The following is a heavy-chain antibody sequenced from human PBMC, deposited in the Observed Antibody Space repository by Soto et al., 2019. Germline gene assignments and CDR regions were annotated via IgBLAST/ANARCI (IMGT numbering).Heavy chain of an antibody. D-gene: IGHD6-19*01. J-gene: IGHJ2*01. CDR3: ARDLSSYSSGWYDL. Sequence: ASVKVSCKASGYTFTNYYMHWVRQAPGQGLEWMGIINPSGGRTNYAQKFQGRVTMTRDTSTSTVYLELTSLRSEDTAVYYCARDLSSYSSGWYDLWGRGTLVTVSS. CDR2: INPSGGRT. V-gene: IGHV1-46*01. CDR1: GYTFTNYY.